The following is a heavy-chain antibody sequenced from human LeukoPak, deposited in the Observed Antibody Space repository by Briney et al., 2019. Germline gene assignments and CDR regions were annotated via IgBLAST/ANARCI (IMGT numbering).Heavy chain of an antibody. V-gene: IGHV4-61*02. D-gene: IGHD3-10*01. J-gene: IGHJ4*02. CDR3: ARRYYGSGNYYRSYYFDY. CDR1: GGSISSGSYY. Sequence: SQTLSLTCTVSGGSISSGSYYWSWIRQPAGKGLEWIGRIYTSGSTNYNPSLKSRVTISVDTSKNQFSLKLSSVTAADTAVYYCARRYYGSGNYYRSYYFDYWGQGILVIVSS. CDR2: IYTSGST.